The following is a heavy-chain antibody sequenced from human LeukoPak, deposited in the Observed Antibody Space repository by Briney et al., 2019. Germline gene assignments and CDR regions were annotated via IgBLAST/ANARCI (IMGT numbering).Heavy chain of an antibody. Sequence: GGSLRLSCAASGFTFSSYTMHWIRQAPGKGLEWVSSISGSNSYIFYADSVKGRFTVSRDNAKDSLYLQMNSLRAEDTAVYYCARALTTLTYEGYWGQGTLVSVSS. CDR1: GFTFSSYT. D-gene: IGHD1-1*01. CDR2: ISGSNSYI. V-gene: IGHV3-21*01. J-gene: IGHJ4*02. CDR3: ARALTTLTYEGY.